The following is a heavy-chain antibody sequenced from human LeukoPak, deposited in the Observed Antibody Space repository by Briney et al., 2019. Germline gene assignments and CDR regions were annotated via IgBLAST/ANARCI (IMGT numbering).Heavy chain of an antibody. Sequence: SETLSLTCTVSGGSISIYYWSWIRQPPGRGLERIGYVYYSGSTNYNPSLKSRVTISVDTSKNQFSLKLSSVTAADTAVYYCARAGSGYYPFDYWGQGTLVTVSS. J-gene: IGHJ4*02. CDR1: GGSISIYY. D-gene: IGHD3-22*01. CDR2: VYYSGST. V-gene: IGHV4-59*01. CDR3: ARAGSGYYPFDY.